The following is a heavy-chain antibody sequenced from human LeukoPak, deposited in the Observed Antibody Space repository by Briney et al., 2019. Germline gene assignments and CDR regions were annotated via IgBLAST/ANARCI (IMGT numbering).Heavy chain of an antibody. CDR3: ARDPTPKHGAFDI. D-gene: IGHD2-21*01. J-gene: IGHJ3*02. CDR2: INSDGSST. V-gene: IGHV3-74*01. CDR1: GFTFSSYW. Sequence: PWGSLRLSCAASGFTFSSYWMHWVRQAPGKGLVWVSRINSDGSSTTYADSVKGRFTISRDNAKNTLYLQMNSLRAEDTAVYYCARDPTPKHGAFDIWGQGTMVTVSS.